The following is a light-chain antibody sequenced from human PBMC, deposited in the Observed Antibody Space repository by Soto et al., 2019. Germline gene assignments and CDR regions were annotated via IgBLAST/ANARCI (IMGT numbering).Light chain of an antibody. CDR2: DGS. Sequence: QSALTQPASVSGSPGQSITISCTGTSSDVGSYNLVSWYQQHPGKAPKLMIYDGSQRPSGASNRFSASKSGTTASLTISGLQAADEAAYFCCSYAGTHVVFGGGTKLTVL. CDR3: CSYAGTHVV. CDR1: SSDVGSYNL. V-gene: IGLV2-23*01. J-gene: IGLJ2*01.